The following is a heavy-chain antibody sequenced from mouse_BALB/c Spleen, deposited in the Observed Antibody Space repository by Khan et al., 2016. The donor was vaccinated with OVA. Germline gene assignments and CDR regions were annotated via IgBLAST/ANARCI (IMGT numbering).Heavy chain of an antibody. V-gene: IGHV5-6*01. J-gene: IGHJ3*01. CDR1: GFTFSTYG. CDR3: TRLDYYYDSEGLAY. Sequence: EVELVESGGDLVKPGGSLKLSCAASGFTFSTYGMSWVRQAPDKRLELVATVSTGGSYTYYPDSVKGRFTISRDNAKNTLYLQMSGLRSEDTAMFYGTRLDYYYDSEGLAYWGQGTLVTVSA. D-gene: IGHD1-1*01. CDR2: VSTGGSYT.